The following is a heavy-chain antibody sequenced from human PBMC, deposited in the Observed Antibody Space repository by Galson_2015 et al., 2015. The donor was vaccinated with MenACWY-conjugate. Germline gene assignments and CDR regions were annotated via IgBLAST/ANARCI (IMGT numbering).Heavy chain of an antibody. CDR2: ISSSRSTI. J-gene: IGHJ6*02. D-gene: IGHD1-1*01. CDR1: GFTFSSYS. V-gene: IGHV3-48*04. Sequence: SLRLSCAASGFTFSSYSMNWVRQAPGKGLEWVSYISSSRSTIYYADSVKGRFTISRDNAKNSLYLQMNSLRAEDTAMYYCARDSTGNWNDFVHSYYGMDVWGQGTTVTVSS. CDR3: ARDSTGNWNDFVHSYYGMDV.